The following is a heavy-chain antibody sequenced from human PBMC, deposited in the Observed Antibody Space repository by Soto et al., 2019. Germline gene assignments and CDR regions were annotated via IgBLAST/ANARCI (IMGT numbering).Heavy chain of an antibody. Sequence: VASVKVSCKASGYTFTSFYIHWVRQAPGQGLEWMAIINPSGGSTNYAQKFQGRITLTRDTSTSTVYMELSSLRSEDTAVYYCARNLASADVWGQGTLVTVSS. CDR2: INPSGGST. J-gene: IGHJ4*02. D-gene: IGHD6-13*01. CDR3: ARNLASADV. V-gene: IGHV1-46*01. CDR1: GYTFTSFY.